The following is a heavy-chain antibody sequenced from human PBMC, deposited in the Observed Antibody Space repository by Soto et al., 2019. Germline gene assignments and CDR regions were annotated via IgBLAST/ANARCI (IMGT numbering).Heavy chain of an antibody. V-gene: IGHV3-30*18. CDR1: GFTFSSYG. CDR3: AKGDIRLGELSPIDY. D-gene: IGHD3-16*02. CDR2: ISYDGSNK. Sequence: PGGSLRLSCAASGFTFSSYGMHWVRQAPGKGLEWVAVISYDGSNKYYADSVKGRFTISRDNSKNTLYLQMNSLRAEDTAVYYCAKGDIRLGELSPIDYWGQGTLVTVSS. J-gene: IGHJ4*02.